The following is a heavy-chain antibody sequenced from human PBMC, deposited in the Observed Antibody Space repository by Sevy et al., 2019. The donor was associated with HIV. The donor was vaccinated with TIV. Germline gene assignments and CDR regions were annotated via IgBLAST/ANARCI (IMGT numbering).Heavy chain of an antibody. CDR3: AREGLRFLEPDAFDI. V-gene: IGHV4-61*01. Sequence: SETLSLTCTVSGDSVSSGSYYWSWIRQPPVKGLEWIGYIYYSGSTNYNPSLKSRVTISVDTSKNQFSLKLSSVTAADTAVYYCAREGLRFLEPDAFDIWGQGTMVTVSS. CDR1: GDSVSSGSYY. J-gene: IGHJ3*02. D-gene: IGHD3-3*01. CDR2: IYYSGST.